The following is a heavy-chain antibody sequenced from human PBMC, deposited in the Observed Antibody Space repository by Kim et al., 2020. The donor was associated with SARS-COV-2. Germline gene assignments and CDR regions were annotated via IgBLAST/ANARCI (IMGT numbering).Heavy chain of an antibody. D-gene: IGHD2-15*01. CDR2: IYYSGST. V-gene: IGHV4-59*13. J-gene: IGHJ4*02. CDR1: GGSISSYY. CDR3: ARSDFSRTTPGDY. Sequence: SETLSHTCTVSGGSISSYYWSWIRQPPGKGLEWIGYIYYSGSTNYNPSLKSRVTISVDTSKNQFSLKLSSVTAADTAVYYCARSDFSRTTPGDYWGQGTLVTVSS.